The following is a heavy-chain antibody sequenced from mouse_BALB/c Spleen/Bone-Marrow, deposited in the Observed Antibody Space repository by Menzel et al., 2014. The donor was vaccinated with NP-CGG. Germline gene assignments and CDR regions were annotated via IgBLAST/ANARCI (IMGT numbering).Heavy chain of an antibody. CDR2: IYPVSGST. J-gene: IGHJ3*01. Sequence: LQQSGSELVRPGASVKLSCKASGYTFTSYWMHWVKQRPGQGLVWIGNIYPVSGSTNYDEKFKSKATLTVDTSSSTAYMQLSSLTSEDSAVYYCTRVNEYGRAWFAYWGQGTLVTVSA. V-gene: IGHV1S22*01. CDR1: GYTFTSYW. D-gene: IGHD5-2*01. CDR3: TRVNEYGRAWFAY.